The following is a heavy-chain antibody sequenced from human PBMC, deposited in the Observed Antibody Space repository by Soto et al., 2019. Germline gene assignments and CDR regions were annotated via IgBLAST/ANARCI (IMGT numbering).Heavy chain of an antibody. J-gene: IGHJ4*02. CDR3: ARDWAAAGPVDY. CDR2: ISAYNGNT. V-gene: IGHV1-18*01. Sequence: QVQLVQYGAAVKKPGASVKVSCKASGYTFTSYGISWVRQAPGQGLEWMGWISAYNGNTNYAQKLQGRVTMTTDTSTSTAYMELRSLRADDTAVYYGARDWAAAGPVDYCGQGTLVTVSS. CDR1: GYTFTSYG. D-gene: IGHD6-13*01.